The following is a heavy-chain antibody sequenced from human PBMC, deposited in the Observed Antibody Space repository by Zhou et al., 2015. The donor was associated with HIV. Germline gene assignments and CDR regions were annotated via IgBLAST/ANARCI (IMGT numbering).Heavy chain of an antibody. V-gene: IGHV1-2*02. D-gene: IGHD6-6*01. CDR3: ARPEGTSSSWYYQGMDV. CDR2: INPNSGGT. Sequence: QVQLVQSGAEVKKPGASVKVSCKASGYTFTGFSGYYMHWVRQAPGQGLEWMGWINPNSGGTNYAQKFQGRVTMTRDTSISTAYVELSRLTSDDTAMYYCARPEGTSSSWYYQGMDVWGQGTTVTVSS. J-gene: IGHJ6*02. CDR1: GYTFTGFSGYY.